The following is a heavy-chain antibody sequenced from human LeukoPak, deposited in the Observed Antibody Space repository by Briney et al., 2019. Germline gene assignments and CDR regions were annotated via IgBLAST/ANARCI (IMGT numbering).Heavy chain of an antibody. CDR3: ATSFQYSSYYFDY. D-gene: IGHD6-6*01. CDR1: GYTFTGYY. J-gene: IGHJ4*02. Sequence: ASVKVSCKAPGYTFTGYYMHWVRQAPGQGLEWMGWINPNSGGTNYAQKFQGRVTMTRDTSISTAYMELSRLRSDDTAVYYCATSFQYSSYYFDYWGQGTLVTVSS. CDR2: INPNSGGT. V-gene: IGHV1-2*02.